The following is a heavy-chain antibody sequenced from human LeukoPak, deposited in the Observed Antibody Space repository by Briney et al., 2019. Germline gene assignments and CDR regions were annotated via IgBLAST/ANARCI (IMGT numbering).Heavy chain of an antibody. CDR2: ISYSGIT. V-gene: IGHV4-59*08. Sequence: SETLSLTSTVSGGSISSDFWSWIRQPPGKGLEWIGYISYSGITNYNPSLKSRVTISVDTSKKQISLRLRSVTAADTAVYFCAGDIAAVNIPGSRLDPWGQGTLVTVSS. CDR1: GGSISSDF. D-gene: IGHD6-13*01. CDR3: AGDIAAVNIPGSRLDP. J-gene: IGHJ5*02.